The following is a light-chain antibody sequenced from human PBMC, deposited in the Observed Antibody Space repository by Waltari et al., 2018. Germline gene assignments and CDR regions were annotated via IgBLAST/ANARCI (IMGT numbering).Light chain of an antibody. J-gene: IGKJ1*01. CDR1: QSVSSD. Sequence: EVVLTQSPATLSVSLGERATLSCRASQSVSSDLAWYQQKPGQAPRLIIHGASTRATGIPARFSGSGSGTEFTLTISSLQSEDSAVYYCQQYNKWPPGTFGQGTKVEIK. CDR3: QQYNKWPPGT. V-gene: IGKV3-15*01. CDR2: GAS.